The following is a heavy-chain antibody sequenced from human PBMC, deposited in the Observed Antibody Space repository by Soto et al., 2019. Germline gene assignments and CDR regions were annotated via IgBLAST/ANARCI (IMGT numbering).Heavy chain of an antibody. V-gene: IGHV4-59*11. D-gene: IGHD6-19*01. CDR1: GGAIIGHY. CDR3: ARVGSSGWSPDY. J-gene: IGHJ4*01. Sequence: SETLSLTCTFSGGAIIGHYWIWIRQPPGKRLEWIGYIFYSGSTDYNPSLKSRVTMSVDTSKNQFSLKLSSVTAADTAVYYCARVGSSGWSPDYWGHGTLVTVSS. CDR2: IFYSGST.